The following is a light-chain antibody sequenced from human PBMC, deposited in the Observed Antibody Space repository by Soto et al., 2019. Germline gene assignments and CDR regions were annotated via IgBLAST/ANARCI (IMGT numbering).Light chain of an antibody. Sequence: DIQITQSASSVSASVGDRVTITCRASQAISTWLAWYQQKPGKAPKLLIYAASNLQTGVPSRFSGSGSGTDFTLTISSLQPEDFATYYCQQANSFPRTFGQGTKVEIK. CDR3: QQANSFPRT. V-gene: IGKV1D-12*01. J-gene: IGKJ1*01. CDR2: AAS. CDR1: QAISTW.